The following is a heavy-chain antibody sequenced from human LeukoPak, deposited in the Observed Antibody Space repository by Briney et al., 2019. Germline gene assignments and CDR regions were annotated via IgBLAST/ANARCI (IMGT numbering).Heavy chain of an antibody. CDR2: ISGSGGSR. Sequence: GGSLRPSCAASGFTFSSYAMSWVRQAPGKGLEWVSAISGSGGSRYYADSVKGRFTISRDNTKNTLYLQMNSLRDEDTAVYYCAKSMEWLLFLSHFDYWGQGTLVTVSS. V-gene: IGHV3-23*01. CDR3: AKSMEWLLFLSHFDY. J-gene: IGHJ4*02. D-gene: IGHD3-3*01. CDR1: GFTFSSYA.